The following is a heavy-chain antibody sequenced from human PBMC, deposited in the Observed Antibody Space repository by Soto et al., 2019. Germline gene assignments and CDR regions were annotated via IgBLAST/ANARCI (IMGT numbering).Heavy chain of an antibody. CDR2: VKSKTDGATA. J-gene: IGHJ5*02. D-gene: IGHD3-9*01. V-gene: IGHV3-15*01. CDR1: GFTFRNVW. CDR3: TTDLRYFDWLPGGADPESFAP. Sequence: GGSLRLSCTASGFTFRNVWMSWVRQAPGKGLEWVGRVKSKTDGATADYGAPVRGRFTISRDDSKNTLYLDMNSLKTEDTAVYYCTTDLRYFDWLPGGADPESFAPWGQGTLVTVS.